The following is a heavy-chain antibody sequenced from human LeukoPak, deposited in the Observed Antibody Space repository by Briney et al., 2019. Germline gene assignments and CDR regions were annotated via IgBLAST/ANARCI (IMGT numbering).Heavy chain of an antibody. J-gene: IGHJ6*02. CDR1: GYTFTSYG. Sequence: ASVKVSFKASGYTFTSYGISWVRQAPGQGGEGMGWISAYNGNTNNAQKLQGRVTMTTDTSTSTAYMELRSLRSDDTAVYYCARDGYCSSTSCYFDYYYGMDVWGQGTTVTVSS. CDR3: ARDGYCSSTSCYFDYYYGMDV. V-gene: IGHV1-18*01. CDR2: ISAYNGNT. D-gene: IGHD2-2*01.